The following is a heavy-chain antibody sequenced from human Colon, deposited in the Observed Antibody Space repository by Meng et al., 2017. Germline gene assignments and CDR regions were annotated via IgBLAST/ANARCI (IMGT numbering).Heavy chain of an antibody. CDR2: LYDNGYT. D-gene: IGHD3-16*01. J-gene: IGHJ4*02. V-gene: IGHV4-30-2*06. CDR3: ARGYRGSTYFAY. Sequence: QLHLQESGSRLEKPCQTLSLTCPVAGDSVTTTLSPWSWIRQSPGKCLEWIGNLYDNGYTYYSPSLRSRVTISVDRSNNQFSLNLNSVTAADTAVYFCARGYRGSTYFAYWGQGILVTVSS. CDR1: GDSVTTTLSP.